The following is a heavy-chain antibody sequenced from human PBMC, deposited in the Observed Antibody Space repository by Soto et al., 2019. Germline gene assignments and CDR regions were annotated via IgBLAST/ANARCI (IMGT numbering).Heavy chain of an antibody. CDR2: IRSKAYGGTT. CDR1: GFTFGDYA. V-gene: IGHV3-49*03. Sequence: PGGSLRLSCTASGFTFGDYAMSWFRQAPGKGLEWVGFIRSKAYGGTTEYAASVKGRFTISRDDSKSIAYLQMNSLKPEDTAVYYCTRGSTMIVVAHDAFDIWGQGTMVTVS. J-gene: IGHJ3*02. CDR3: TRGSTMIVVAHDAFDI. D-gene: IGHD3-22*01.